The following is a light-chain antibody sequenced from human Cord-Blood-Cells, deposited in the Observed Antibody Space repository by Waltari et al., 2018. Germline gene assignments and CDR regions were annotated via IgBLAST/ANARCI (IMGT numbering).Light chain of an antibody. CDR1: QSISSW. V-gene: IGKV1-5*03. CDR2: KAS. Sequence: DNKMTQSPSTLSASVGDIVTITCRASQSISSWLACYQQKAGKAAKLLIYKASSLESGVLPRFSGSGSGTACTLSISSLQPDDFATYYCQQYNSYSPLTFGQGTKVEIK. CDR3: QQYNSYSPLT. J-gene: IGKJ1*01.